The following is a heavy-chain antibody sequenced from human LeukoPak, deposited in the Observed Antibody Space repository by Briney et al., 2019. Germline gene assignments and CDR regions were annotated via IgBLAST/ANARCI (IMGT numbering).Heavy chain of an antibody. Sequence: GGSLRLSCAASGFTFSNCWMNWVRQAPGIGLEWVANIKQDGNDKYYVDSVKGRFTISRDNAKNSLYLQMNSLRAEDTAVYYCARDASGVGIDYWGQGTLVTVSS. CDR1: GFTFSNCW. CDR3: ARDASGVGIDY. J-gene: IGHJ4*02. CDR2: IKQDGNDK. D-gene: IGHD3-10*01. V-gene: IGHV3-7*04.